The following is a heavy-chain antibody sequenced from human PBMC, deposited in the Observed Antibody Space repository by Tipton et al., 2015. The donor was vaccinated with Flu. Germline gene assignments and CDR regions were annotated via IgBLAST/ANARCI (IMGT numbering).Heavy chain of an antibody. Sequence: TLSLTCTVSGGSISSYYWSWIRQPPGKGLEWIGYIYYSGSTNYNPSLKSRVTISVDTSKNQFSLKPSSVTAADTAVYYCARTSIVGAPYYYYMDVWGKGTTVTVSS. D-gene: IGHD1-26*01. CDR2: IYYSGST. V-gene: IGHV4-59*01. CDR3: ARTSIVGAPYYYYMDV. CDR1: GGSISSYY. J-gene: IGHJ6*03.